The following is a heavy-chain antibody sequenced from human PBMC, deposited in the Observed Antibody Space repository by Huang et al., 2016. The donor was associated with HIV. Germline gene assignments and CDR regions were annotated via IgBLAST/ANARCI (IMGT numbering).Heavy chain of an antibody. CDR3: ARTEMEYYYGSSGYYPDY. CDR1: GFDFSKYS. CDR2: SRGTSSNI. V-gene: IGHV3-48*01. D-gene: IGHD3-22*01. Sequence: EVQLVESGGALVQPGGSLKLSCVVSGFDFSKYSMNWVRQATGKGVEWVSYSRGTSSNIDYADSVKGRFNISRDNAKNSVFLQMRSLRAEDTALYYCARTEMEYYYGSSGYYPDYWGQGTQVTVSS. J-gene: IGHJ4*02.